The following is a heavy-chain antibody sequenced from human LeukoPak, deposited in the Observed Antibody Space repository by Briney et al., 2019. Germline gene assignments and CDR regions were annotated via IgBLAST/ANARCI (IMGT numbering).Heavy chain of an antibody. CDR3: ARVSCSGGSCLSGFDY. J-gene: IGHJ4*02. CDR1: GGSISSGDYY. Sequence: SETLSLTCTVSGGSISSGDYYWSWIRQPPGKGLEWIGYIYYSGSTYYNPSLKSRVTISVDTSKNQFSLKLSSVTAADTAEYYCARVSCSGGSCLSGFDYWGQGTLVTVSS. V-gene: IGHV4-30-4*01. D-gene: IGHD2-15*01. CDR2: IYYSGST.